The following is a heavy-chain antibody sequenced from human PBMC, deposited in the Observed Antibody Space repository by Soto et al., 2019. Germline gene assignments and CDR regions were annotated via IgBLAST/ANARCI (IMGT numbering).Heavy chain of an antibody. D-gene: IGHD3-10*01. CDR2: IYPGDSDT. V-gene: IGHV5-51*01. J-gene: IGHJ6*02. Sequence: GESLKISCKGSGYSLTSYWIRLVRQMPGKGLECMGIIYPGDSDTRYSPSFQGQVTISADKSISTAYLQWSSLKASDTAMYYCAGGGVRGVITRTRDYYGMDVWGQGTTVTVSS. CDR3: AGGGVRGVITRTRDYYGMDV. CDR1: GYSLTSYW.